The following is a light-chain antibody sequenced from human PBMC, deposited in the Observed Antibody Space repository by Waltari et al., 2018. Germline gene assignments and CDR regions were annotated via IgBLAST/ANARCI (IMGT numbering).Light chain of an antibody. J-gene: IGKJ1*01. CDR2: DAS. V-gene: IGKV1-12*01. CDR1: QGISSR. CDR3: QQVNSFPRT. Sequence: DLHMTHSPSSLSASVGDSVTLTCRASQGISSRLAWYQQKPGKAPKLLIYDASSLHSGVPSRFSGSGSGTDFTLTISSLQPEDFATYYCQQVNSFPRTFGQGTKVEVK.